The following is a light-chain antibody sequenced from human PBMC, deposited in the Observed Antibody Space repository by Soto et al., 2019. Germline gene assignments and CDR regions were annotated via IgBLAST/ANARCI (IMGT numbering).Light chain of an antibody. CDR2: GAS. V-gene: IGKV3D-15*02. CDR3: QQDYNLPIT. CDR1: QSVSSN. Sequence: EIVMTQSPATLSVSPGERATVSCRASQSVSSNLAWYQQKPGQAPRLLIYGASSRATGIPDRFGGSGSGTDFTLTINSLQPEDFAVYYCQQDYNLPITFGQGTKLEI. J-gene: IGKJ5*01.